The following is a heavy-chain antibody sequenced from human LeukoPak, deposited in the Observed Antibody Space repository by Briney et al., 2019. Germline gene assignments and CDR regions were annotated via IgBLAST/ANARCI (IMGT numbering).Heavy chain of an antibody. CDR3: ARATGGDSSGSH. J-gene: IGHJ1*01. Sequence: SETLSLTCTVSGGSISSYYWSWIRQPPGKGLEWIGYIYYSGSTNYNPSLKSRVTISVDTSKNQFSLKLSSVTAADTAVYYCARATGGDSSGSHWGQGTLVTVSS. CDR1: GGSISSYY. D-gene: IGHD3-22*01. V-gene: IGHV4-59*01. CDR2: IYYSGST.